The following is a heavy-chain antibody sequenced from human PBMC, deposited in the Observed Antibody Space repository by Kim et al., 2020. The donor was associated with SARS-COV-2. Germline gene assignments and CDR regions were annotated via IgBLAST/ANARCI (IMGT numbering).Heavy chain of an antibody. CDR3: AGGEDGHDAFDI. CDR1: GASVSSGSYY. CDR2: IYYTGST. Sequence: SETLSLTCAVSGASVSSGSYYWSWIRQSPGNRPEWIGDIYYTGSTRYYPSLKSRVTISLDTSKNQISLKMSSVTAADTAVYFCAGGEDGHDAFDIWGQGAMVTVSS. J-gene: IGHJ3*02. V-gene: IGHV4-61*01. D-gene: IGHD3-16*01.